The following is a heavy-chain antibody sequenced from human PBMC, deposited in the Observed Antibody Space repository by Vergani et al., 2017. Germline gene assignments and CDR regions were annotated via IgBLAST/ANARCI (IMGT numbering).Heavy chain of an antibody. CDR3: ASGGHGSENGGALQL. CDR2: ISPGDSEV. J-gene: IGHJ4*02. Sequence: EKQLVQSGSETKKPGESLKISCQAFGYIFSNFWIGWVRQRPGRGLEWMGIISPGDSEVKSNPTFRGQVIFSVDTSVNTAYLQWRGLQASDTATYFCASGGHGSENGGALQLWGQGTPVTVSS. D-gene: IGHD3-10*01. V-gene: IGHV5-51*01. CDR1: GYIFSNFW.